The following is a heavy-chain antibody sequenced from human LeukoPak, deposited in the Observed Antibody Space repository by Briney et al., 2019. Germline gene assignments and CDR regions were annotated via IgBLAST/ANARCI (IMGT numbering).Heavy chain of an antibody. CDR3: ASSTLYSSGWYGI. Sequence: SQTLSLTCAIPGDSVSSNSAAWNWIRQSPSRGLEWLGRTYYRSKWYNDYAVSVKSRITINPDTSKNQFPLQLNSVTPEDTAVYYCASSTLYSSGWYGIWGQRTLVTVSS. D-gene: IGHD6-19*01. V-gene: IGHV6-1*01. J-gene: IGHJ4*02. CDR2: TYYRSKWYN. CDR1: GDSVSSNSAA.